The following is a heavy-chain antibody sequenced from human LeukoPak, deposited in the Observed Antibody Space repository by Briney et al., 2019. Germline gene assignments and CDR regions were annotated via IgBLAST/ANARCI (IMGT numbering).Heavy chain of an antibody. CDR3: ARVLVVVPAAIETERFDYYYYGMDV. CDR2: IYYSGST. V-gene: IGHV4-30-4*01. D-gene: IGHD2-2*02. Sequence: PSETLSLTCTVSGGSISSGDYYWSWIRQPPGKGLEWIGYIYYSGSTYYNPSLKSRVTISVDTSKNQFSLKLSSVTAADTAVYYCARVLVVVPAAIETERFDYYYYGMDVWGQGTTVTVSS. CDR1: GGSISSGDYY. J-gene: IGHJ6*02.